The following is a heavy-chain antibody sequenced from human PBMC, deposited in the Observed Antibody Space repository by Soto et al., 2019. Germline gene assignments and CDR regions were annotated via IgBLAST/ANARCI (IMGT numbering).Heavy chain of an antibody. CDR1: GFTFSSYA. J-gene: IGHJ4*02. CDR2: ISGSGGST. V-gene: IGHV3-23*01. Sequence: EVQLLESGGGLVQPGGSLRLSCAASGFTFSSYAMSWVRQAPGKGLEWVSAISGSGGSTYYADSVKGRFTISRDNSKTTLYLQMNSLRAEDTAVYYCAKDRSRGYSYGWLFDYCGQGTLVTVSS. D-gene: IGHD5-18*01. CDR3: AKDRSRGYSYGWLFDY.